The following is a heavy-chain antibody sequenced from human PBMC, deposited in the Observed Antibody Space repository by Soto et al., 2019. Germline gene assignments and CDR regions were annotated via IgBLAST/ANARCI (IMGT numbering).Heavy chain of an antibody. D-gene: IGHD3-3*01. CDR3: ARDYDFWSGRGSMDV. CDR1: GFTVSTYN. J-gene: IGHJ6*02. CDR2: ISSSSSYI. Sequence: XGFLRRSCAASGFTVSTYNVNCVRHAPGKGLEWVSSISSSSSYIYYADSVKGRFTISRDNAKNSLYLQMNSLRAEDTAVYYCARDYDFWSGRGSMDVWRQGTTVTRLL. V-gene: IGHV3-21*01.